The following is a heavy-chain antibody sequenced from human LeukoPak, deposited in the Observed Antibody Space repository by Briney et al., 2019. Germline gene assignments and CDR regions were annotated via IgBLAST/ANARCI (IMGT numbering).Heavy chain of an antibody. Sequence: PGGSLRLSCAASGFTFSSPAMSWVRQAPGKGLEWVSNISGSGSGGSTYYADSVKGRFTISRDNSKNTLYLQMNSLRAEDTAVYYCAKGCGAVARRRYYFDYWGQGTLVTVSS. CDR1: GFTFSSPA. D-gene: IGHD6-19*01. J-gene: IGHJ4*02. CDR2: ISGSGSGGST. V-gene: IGHV3-23*01. CDR3: AKGCGAVARRRYYFDY.